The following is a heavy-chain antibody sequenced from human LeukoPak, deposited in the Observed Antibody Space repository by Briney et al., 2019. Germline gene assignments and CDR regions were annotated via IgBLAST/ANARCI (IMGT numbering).Heavy chain of an antibody. CDR2: ISGSGGST. Sequence: GGSLRLSCAASGFTFSNYAMSWVRQAPGKGLEWVSLISGSGGSTYYADSVKGRFTISRDNSKNTLYLQMNSLRAEDTAIYYCAKAYDYGRGYFDYWGQGTLVTVSS. J-gene: IGHJ4*02. CDR3: AKAYDYGRGYFDY. CDR1: GFTFSNYA. D-gene: IGHD3-10*01. V-gene: IGHV3-23*01.